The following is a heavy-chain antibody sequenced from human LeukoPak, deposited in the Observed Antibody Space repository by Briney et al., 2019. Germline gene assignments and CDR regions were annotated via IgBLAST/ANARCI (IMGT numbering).Heavy chain of an antibody. Sequence: GGSLRLSCAASGFTFSSYGMSWVRQAPGKGLEWVSTISGSGGSTYYADSVKGRFTISRDNSKNTLYLQMNSLRAEDTAVYYCAKGRRFYGEYYFDYWGQGTLVTVSS. V-gene: IGHV3-23*01. CDR1: GFTFSSYG. D-gene: IGHD4-17*01. CDR2: ISGSGGST. J-gene: IGHJ4*02. CDR3: AKGRRFYGEYYFDY.